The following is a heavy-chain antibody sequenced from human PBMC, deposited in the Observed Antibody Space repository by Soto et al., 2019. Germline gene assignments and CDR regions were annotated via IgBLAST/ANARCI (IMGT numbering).Heavy chain of an antibody. V-gene: IGHV3-15*01. CDR3: TTGIYYDILTGYHNVAY. J-gene: IGHJ4*02. CDR2: IKSKTDGGTA. CDR1: GFNLSHPW. D-gene: IGHD3-9*01. Sequence: GSLRLSCVASGFNLSHPWMTWVRQAAGKGLEWVGRIKSKTDGGTADYAAPVKGRATISRDDSKDTVYLQMNSLKTEDTAVYYCTTGIYYDILTGYHNVAYWGQGALVTVSS.